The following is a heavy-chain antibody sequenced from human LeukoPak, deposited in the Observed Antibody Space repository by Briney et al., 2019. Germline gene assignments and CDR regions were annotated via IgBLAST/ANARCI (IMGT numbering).Heavy chain of an antibody. CDR2: INHSGDT. Sequence: PSETLSLTCAVYGGSLSGYYWSWIRQSPGKGLEWIGEINHSGDTYYNPSLKSRVTISVDTSKNQFSLKLSSVTAADTAVYYCARTYCSGGSCYSRVGYFDYWGQGTLVTVSS. CDR1: GGSLSGYY. J-gene: IGHJ4*02. V-gene: IGHV4-34*01. D-gene: IGHD2-15*01. CDR3: ARTYCSGGSCYSRVGYFDY.